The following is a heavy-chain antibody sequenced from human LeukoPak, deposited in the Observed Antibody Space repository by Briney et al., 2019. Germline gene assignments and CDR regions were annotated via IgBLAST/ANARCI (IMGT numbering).Heavy chain of an antibody. J-gene: IGHJ4*02. CDR1: GCTFTSYG. Sequence: ASVKVSCKASGCTFTSYGISWVRQAPGQGLEWMGWISAYNGNTNYAQKLQGRVTMTTDTSTSTAYMELRSLRSDDTAVYYCARVPLSYDFWSGYSGTSDYWGQGTLVTVSS. D-gene: IGHD3-3*01. V-gene: IGHV1-18*01. CDR3: ARVPLSYDFWSGYSGTSDY. CDR2: ISAYNGNT.